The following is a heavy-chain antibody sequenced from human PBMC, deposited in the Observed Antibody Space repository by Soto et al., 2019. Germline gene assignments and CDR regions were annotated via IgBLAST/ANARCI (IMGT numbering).Heavy chain of an antibody. D-gene: IGHD6-19*01. V-gene: IGHV4-4*02. CDR3: ARACIAVADTADFDC. Sequence: QVQLQESGPGLVKPSGTLSLTCAVAGGSISSSNWWSWVREPPGKGLEWIGEIYHGGRAEYNPSLKSRVTISVDKSKNQFSLKLTSVTAADTSVYYCARACIAVADTADFDCWGQGTLVTVSS. J-gene: IGHJ4*02. CDR2: IYHGGRA. CDR1: GGSISSSNW.